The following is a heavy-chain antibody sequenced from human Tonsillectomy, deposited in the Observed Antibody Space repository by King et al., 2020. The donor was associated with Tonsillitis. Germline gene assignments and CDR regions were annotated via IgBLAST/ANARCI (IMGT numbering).Heavy chain of an antibody. V-gene: IGHV4-59*01. J-gene: IGHJ4*02. CDR2: IYYSGST. CDR1: GGSISSYY. CDR3: ARYMATVTHFDY. Sequence: VQLKESGPGLVKPSETLSLTCTVSGGSISSYYWSWIRQPPGKGLEWIGYIYYSGSTNYNPSLKSRVTISVDTSKNQFSLKLSSVTAADTAVYYCARYMATVTHFDYWGQGTLVTVSS. D-gene: IGHD4-17*01.